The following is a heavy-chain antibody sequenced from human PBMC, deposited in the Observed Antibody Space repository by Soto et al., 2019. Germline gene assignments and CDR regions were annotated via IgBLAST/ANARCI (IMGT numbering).Heavy chain of an antibody. CDR3: ARGRGYSGYLFDY. CDR1: GIIFSTSW. J-gene: IGHJ4*02. V-gene: IGHV3-7*03. D-gene: IGHD5-12*01. CDR2: IKQDGSEK. Sequence: PGGSLRLSCAASGIIFSTSWMNWVRQAPGKGLEWVANIKQDGSEKYYVDSVEGRFTISRDNAKNSVYLQMNSLRAEDTAVCYSARGRGYSGYLFDYWGQGTLVTVSS.